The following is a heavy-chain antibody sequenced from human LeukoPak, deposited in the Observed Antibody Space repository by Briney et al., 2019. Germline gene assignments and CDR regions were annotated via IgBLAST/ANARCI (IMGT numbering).Heavy chain of an antibody. D-gene: IGHD2-2*01. CDR3: ARDHTKYCSSTSCHPDY. J-gene: IGHJ4*02. CDR2: IKQDGSEK. CDR1: GFTLSSYW. Sequence: GGSLRLSCAASGFTLSSYWMSWVRQAPGKGLEWVANIKQDGSEKYYVDSVKGRFTISRDNAKNSLYLQMNSLRADDTAVYYCARDHTKYCSSTSCHPDYWGQGTLVTVSS. V-gene: IGHV3-7*01.